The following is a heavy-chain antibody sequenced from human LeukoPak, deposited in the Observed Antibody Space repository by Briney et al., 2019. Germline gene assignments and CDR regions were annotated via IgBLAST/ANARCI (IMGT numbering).Heavy chain of an antibody. Sequence: SETLSLTCAVYGGSFSGYYWSWIRQPPGKGLEWIGEINQSGSTNYNPSLKSRVTISVDTSKNQFSLKLSSVTAADTAVYYCARGPGYDILTGTKPRYYGMDVWGKGTTVTVSS. CDR1: GGSFSGYY. CDR3: ARGPGYDILTGTKPRYYGMDV. D-gene: IGHD3-9*01. CDR2: INQSGST. V-gene: IGHV4-34*01. J-gene: IGHJ6*04.